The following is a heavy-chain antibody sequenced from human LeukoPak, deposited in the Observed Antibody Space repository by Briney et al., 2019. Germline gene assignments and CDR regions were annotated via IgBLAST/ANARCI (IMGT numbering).Heavy chain of an antibody. CDR1: GFTFSSYT. V-gene: IGHV3-21*01. CDR3: ARDSSGSYPYAFDI. D-gene: IGHD1-26*01. J-gene: IGHJ3*02. CDR2: ISSSSSYI. Sequence: GGSLRLSCAASGFTFSSYTMSWVRQAPGKGLEWVSSISSSSSYIYYADSVKGRFTISRDNSKNTLYLQMNSLRAEDTAVYYCARDSSGSYPYAFDIWGQGTMVTVSS.